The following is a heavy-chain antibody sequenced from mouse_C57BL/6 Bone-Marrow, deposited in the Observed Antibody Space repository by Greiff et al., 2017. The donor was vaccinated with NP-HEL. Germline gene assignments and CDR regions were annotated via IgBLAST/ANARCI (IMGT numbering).Heavy chain of an antibody. CDR2: IYPRSGNT. V-gene: IGHV1-81*01. Sequence: QVQLQQSGAELARPGASVKLSCKASGYTFTSYGISWVKQRTGQGLEWIGEIYPRSGNTYYNEKFKGKATLTADKSSSTAYMELRSLTSEDSAVYFCARMEIYYGNYGWYFDVWGTETTVTVSS. CDR1: GYTFTSYG. D-gene: IGHD2-1*01. CDR3: ARMEIYYGNYGWYFDV. J-gene: IGHJ1*03.